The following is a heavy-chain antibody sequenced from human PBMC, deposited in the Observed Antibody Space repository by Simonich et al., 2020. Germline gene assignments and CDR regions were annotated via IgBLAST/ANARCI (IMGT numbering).Heavy chain of an antibody. V-gene: IGHV3-74*01. J-gene: IGHJ4*02. Sequence: EVQLVESGGGLVQPGGSLRLSCAASGFTFSIYWMHWVRQAPGKGLVWGSRINSGGGRTNYADSVKGRFTISRDNAKNTLYLQMNSLRAEDTAVYYCARNRLDYWGQGTLVTVSS. CDR1: GFTFSIYW. CDR3: ARNRLDY. CDR2: INSGGGRT.